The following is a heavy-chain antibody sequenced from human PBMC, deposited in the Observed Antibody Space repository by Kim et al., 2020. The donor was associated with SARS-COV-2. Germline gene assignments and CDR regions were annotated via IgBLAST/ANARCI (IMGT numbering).Heavy chain of an antibody. CDR3: ARDRFPLGYSYGYNRGHWFDP. J-gene: IGHJ5*02. Sequence: SVKVSCKASGGTFSSYAISWVRQAPGQGLEWMGGIIPIFGTANYAQKFQGRVTITADESTSTAYMELSSLRSEDTAVYYCARDRFPLGYSYGYNRGHWFDPWGQGTLVTVSS. CDR2: IIPIFGTA. V-gene: IGHV1-69*13. D-gene: IGHD5-18*01. CDR1: GGTFSSYA.